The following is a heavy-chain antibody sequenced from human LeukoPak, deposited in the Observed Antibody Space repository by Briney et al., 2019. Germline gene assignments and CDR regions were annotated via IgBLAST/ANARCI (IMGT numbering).Heavy chain of an antibody. CDR3: ARKVAVAMDLGY. Sequence: PGGSLRLSCAASGFTFKSYGMTWVRQIPGKGLEWVSSITGAGTSTKYADSVNGRFTISRDNSKNTLSLQMTGLRDEDTAVYYCARKVAVAMDLGYWGQGTLVTVSS. CDR1: GFTFKSYG. CDR2: ITGAGTST. V-gene: IGHV3-23*01. D-gene: IGHD5-18*01. J-gene: IGHJ4*02.